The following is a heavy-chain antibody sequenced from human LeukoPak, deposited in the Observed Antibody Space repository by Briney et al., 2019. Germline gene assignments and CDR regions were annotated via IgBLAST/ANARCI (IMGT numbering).Heavy chain of an antibody. CDR1: GFTFNSYA. V-gene: IGHV3-23*01. CDR2: ISTTGDRT. D-gene: IGHD5-18*01. CDR3: ARDVYSYGSAVDY. Sequence: TGGSLRLSCAASGFTFNSYAMIWVRQAPGKGLESISSISTTGDRTYYADSVKGRFAISRDNSKNTLYLQMNSLRAEDTAVYYCARDVYSYGSAVDYWGQGTLVTVSS. J-gene: IGHJ4*02.